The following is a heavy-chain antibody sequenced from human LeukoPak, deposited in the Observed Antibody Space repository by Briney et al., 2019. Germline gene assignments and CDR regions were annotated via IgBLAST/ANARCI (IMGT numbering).Heavy chain of an antibody. J-gene: IGHJ6*03. D-gene: IGHD6-19*01. CDR1: GFTFSTYW. V-gene: IGHV3-7*01. Sequence: GGPLRLSCAASGFTFSTYWVSWVRQAPGKGLEWVANIKQDGSEKYYVDSVKGRFTISRDNAKNSLYLQMNSLRAEDTAVYYCARGRIAVAGTYIPSNWGPQLYYMDVWGKGTTVTVSS. CDR3: ARGRIAVAGTYIPSNWGPQLYYMDV. CDR2: IKQDGSEK.